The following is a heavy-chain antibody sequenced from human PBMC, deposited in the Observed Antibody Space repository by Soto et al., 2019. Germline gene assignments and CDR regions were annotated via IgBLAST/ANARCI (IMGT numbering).Heavy chain of an antibody. CDR1: GFTFSSYG. D-gene: IGHD2-2*01. CDR3: ARDRLPAAKSSPNWFDP. V-gene: IGHV3-33*01. CDR2: IWYDGSNK. J-gene: IGHJ5*02. Sequence: QVQLVESGGGVVQPGRSLRLSCAASGFTFSSYGMHWVRQAPGKGLEWVAVIWYDGSNKHYADSVKGRFTISRDNSKNTLYLQMNSLRAEDTAVYFCARDRLPAAKSSPNWFDPWGQGTLVTVSS.